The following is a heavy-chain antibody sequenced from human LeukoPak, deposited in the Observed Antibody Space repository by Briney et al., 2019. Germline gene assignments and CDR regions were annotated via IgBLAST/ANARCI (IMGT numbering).Heavy chain of an antibody. CDR1: GGSITSSSYY. Sequence: KSSETLSLTCTVSGGSITSSSYYWGWIRQPPGKGLEWIGEIYHSGSTNYNPSLKSRVTISVDKSKNQFSLKLSSVTAADTAVYYCARGGSYNKGAFDYWGQGTLVTVSS. CDR3: ARGGSYNKGAFDY. J-gene: IGHJ4*02. D-gene: IGHD3-10*01. CDR2: IYHSGST. V-gene: IGHV4-39*07.